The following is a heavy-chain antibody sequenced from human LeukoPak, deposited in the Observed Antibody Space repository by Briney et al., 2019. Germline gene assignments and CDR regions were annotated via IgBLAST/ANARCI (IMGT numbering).Heavy chain of an antibody. CDR2: ISGDGGST. Sequence: GGSLRLSCAASGFTFDDYAMHWVRQAPGKGLEWVSLISGDGGSTYYADSVKGRFTISRDNSKNSLYLQMNSLRTEDTALYYCAKDFLAGDLNYYYYMDVWGKGNTVTVSS. J-gene: IGHJ6*03. D-gene: IGHD3-9*01. CDR1: GFTFDDYA. CDR3: AKDFLAGDLNYYYYMDV. V-gene: IGHV3-43*02.